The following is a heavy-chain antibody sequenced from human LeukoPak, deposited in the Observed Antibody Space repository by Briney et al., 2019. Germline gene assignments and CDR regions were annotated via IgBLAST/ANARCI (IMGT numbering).Heavy chain of an antibody. D-gene: IGHD3-10*01. CDR2: IKQDGSEK. J-gene: IGHJ4*02. CDR1: GFTFSSYW. V-gene: IGHV3-7*01. Sequence: GGSLRLSCAASGFTFSSYWMTWVRQAPGKGLEWVADIKQDGSEKYYVDSVKGRFTISRDNAKNSLYLQMNSLRAEDTAVYYCARDQGSYYGSGSSDFWGQGTLVTVSS. CDR3: ARDQGSYYGSGSSDF.